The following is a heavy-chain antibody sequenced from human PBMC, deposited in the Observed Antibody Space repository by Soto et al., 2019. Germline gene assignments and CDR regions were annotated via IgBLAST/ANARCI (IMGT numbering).Heavy chain of an antibody. CDR2: IYYSGST. D-gene: IGHD3-22*01. CDR1: GGSVSSGSYY. V-gene: IGHV4-61*01. J-gene: IGHJ4*02. Sequence: QVQLQESGPGLVKPSETLSLTCTVSGGSVSSGSYYWSWIRQPPGKGLEWIGYIYYSGSTNYNPSLKSRVTISVDTSKHQCYLKLSSVTAADTAVYYCASQNTYYYDSSGYCDYWGQGTLVTVSS. CDR3: ASQNTYYYDSSGYCDY.